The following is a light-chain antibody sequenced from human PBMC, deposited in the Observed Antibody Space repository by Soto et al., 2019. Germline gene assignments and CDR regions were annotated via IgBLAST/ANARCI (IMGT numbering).Light chain of an antibody. J-gene: IGLJ2*01. CDR3: LLYYGGTRL. Sequence: QAVVTQEPSLTVSPGGTVTLTCASSTGAVTSTYYPNWFQQKPGQPPRSLIYRTDNKHSWTPARFSGSLLGGKAALTLSSVQPEDEADYYCLLYYGGTRLFGGGTKVTVL. V-gene: IGLV7-43*01. CDR2: RTD. CDR1: TGAVTSTYY.